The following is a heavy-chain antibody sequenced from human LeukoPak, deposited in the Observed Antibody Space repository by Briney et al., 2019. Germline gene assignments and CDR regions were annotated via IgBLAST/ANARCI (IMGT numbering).Heavy chain of an antibody. V-gene: IGHV4-34*01. CDR1: GGSFSGYY. D-gene: IGHD3-3*01. J-gene: IGHJ5*02. CDR2: INHSGST. CDR3: ARRNPGTLLRPAVARKIFNWFDP. Sequence: SETLSLTCAVYGGSFSGYYWSWIRQPPGKGLEWIGEINHSGSTNYNPSLKSRVTISVDTSKNQFSLKLSSVTAADTAVYYCARRNPGTLLRPAVARKIFNWFDPWGQGTLVTVSS.